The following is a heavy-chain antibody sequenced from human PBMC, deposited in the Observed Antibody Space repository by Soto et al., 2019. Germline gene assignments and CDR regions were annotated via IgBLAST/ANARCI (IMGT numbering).Heavy chain of an antibody. CDR2: INHSGST. J-gene: IGHJ5*02. Sequence: SQTLSLTCAVYGGSFSGYYWSWIRQPPGKGLEWIGEINHSGSTNYNPSLKSRVTISVDTSKNQFSLKLGSVTAADTAVYYCARGYGGDCSGGSCYSPPGIDIDFGNNNWFDPWGQGTLVTVSS. D-gene: IGHD2-15*01. CDR1: GGSFSGYY. V-gene: IGHV4-34*01. CDR3: ARGYGGDCSGGSCYSPPGIDIDFGNNNWFDP.